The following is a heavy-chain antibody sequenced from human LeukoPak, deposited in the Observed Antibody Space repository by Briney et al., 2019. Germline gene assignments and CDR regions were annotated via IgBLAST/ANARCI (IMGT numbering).Heavy chain of an antibody. CDR2: ISGSGGST. J-gene: IGHJ4*02. Sequence: GGSLRLSCAASGFTFSSYAMSWVRQAPGKGLEWVSAISGSGGSTYYADSVKGRFTISRDNSKNTLYLQMNSLRAEDTAVYYCAKDKRVVPAAIPLNFDYWGQGTLVTVSS. V-gene: IGHV3-23*01. CDR1: GFTFSSYA. D-gene: IGHD2-2*02. CDR3: AKDKRVVPAAIPLNFDY.